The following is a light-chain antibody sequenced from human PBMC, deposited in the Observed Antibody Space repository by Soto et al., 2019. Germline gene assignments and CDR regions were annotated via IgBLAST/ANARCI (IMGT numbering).Light chain of an antibody. CDR1: RSVSSSS. J-gene: IGKJ3*01. CDR2: DAS. V-gene: IGKV3-20*01. Sequence: EIVLTQSPGTLSLSPGERATLSCRASRSVSSSSVAWYQQKPGQAPRLLIFDASSRATGIPDRFSGSGSGTGFTLTISRVEPADFAVYYCQQYGSSPRTFGPGTKVDI. CDR3: QQYGSSPRT.